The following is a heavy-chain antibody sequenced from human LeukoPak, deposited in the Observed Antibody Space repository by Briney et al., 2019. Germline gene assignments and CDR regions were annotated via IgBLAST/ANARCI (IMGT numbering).Heavy chain of an antibody. CDR1: GFPFNSYS. CDR3: ARDVGYSYES. J-gene: IGHJ5*02. D-gene: IGHD5-18*01. CDR2: IRSSSSYI. Sequence: GGSLRLSCAGSGFPFNSYSMNLVRQAPGKGLEWVASIRSSSSYIYYPDLVTGRFTISRDNAKNSLYLQMNSLRAEDTAVYYCARDVGYSYESWGQGTLVTVSS. V-gene: IGHV3-21*01.